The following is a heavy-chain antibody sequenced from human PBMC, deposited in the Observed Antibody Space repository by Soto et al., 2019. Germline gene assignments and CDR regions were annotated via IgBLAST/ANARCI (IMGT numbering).Heavy chain of an antibody. CDR1: GGTFSSYT. J-gene: IGHJ6*02. V-gene: IGHV1-69*02. CDR3: ARPEAAGNFGGVDYHYYSGMDV. D-gene: IGHD6-13*01. CDR2: IIPILGIA. Sequence: QVQLVQSGAEVKKPGSSVKVSCKASGGTFSSYTISWVRQAPGQGLEWMGRIIPILGIANDARKSQGSVTITADKSTSTAHVELSGLRSEDTSVYYCARPEAAGNFGGVDYHYYSGMDVWGQGTTVTVS.